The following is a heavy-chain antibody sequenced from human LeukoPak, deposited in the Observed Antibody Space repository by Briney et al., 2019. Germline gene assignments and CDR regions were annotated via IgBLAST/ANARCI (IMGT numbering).Heavy chain of an antibody. V-gene: IGHV3-74*01. CDR2: INTDGSRT. Sequence: GGSLRLSCAASGFTFSSYALSWVRQAPGKGLVWVSRINTDGSRTSYADSVTGRFTISRDNAQNTVYLQMNSLRAEDTAVYYCARVGQGEWYFDLWGRGTLVTVSS. CDR3: ARVGQGEWYFDL. D-gene: IGHD1-26*01. J-gene: IGHJ2*01. CDR1: GFTFSSYA.